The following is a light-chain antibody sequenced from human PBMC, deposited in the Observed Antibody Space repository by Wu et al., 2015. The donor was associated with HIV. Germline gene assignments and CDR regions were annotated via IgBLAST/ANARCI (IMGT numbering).Light chain of an antibody. Sequence: IVMTQSPATLSVSPGERVTLSCRASQSVSINLAWYQQKPGQTPRLLIYDTSNRATGIPARFSGSGSGTDFTLTISSLEPEDFAVYYCQQRSNWPRGTFGPGTKVDIK. CDR1: QSVSIN. V-gene: IGKV3-11*01. J-gene: IGKJ3*01. CDR3: QQRSNWPRGT. CDR2: DTS.